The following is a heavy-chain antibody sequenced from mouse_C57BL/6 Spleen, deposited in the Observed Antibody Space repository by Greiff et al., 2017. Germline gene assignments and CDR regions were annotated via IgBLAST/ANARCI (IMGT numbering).Heavy chain of an antibody. J-gene: IGHJ4*01. CDR1: GFTFSDYG. CDR2: ISSGSSTI. Sequence: EVKLVESGGGLVKPGGSLKLSCAASGFTFSDYGMHWVRQAPEKGLEWVAYISSGSSTIYYADTVKGRFTISRDNAKNTLFLQMTSLRSEDTAMYYCARNYYGSRYYAMDYWGKGTSVTVSS. CDR3: ARNYYGSRYYAMDY. D-gene: IGHD1-1*01. V-gene: IGHV5-17*01.